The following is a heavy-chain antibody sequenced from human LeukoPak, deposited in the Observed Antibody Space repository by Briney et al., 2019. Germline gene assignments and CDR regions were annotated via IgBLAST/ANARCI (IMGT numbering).Heavy chain of an antibody. V-gene: IGHV7-4-1*02. CDR3: ARQIWFGEYDPDAFDI. CDR1: GYTFTSYA. J-gene: IGHJ3*02. Sequence: ASVKVSCKASGYTFTSYAMNWVRQAPGQGLEWMGWINTNTGNPTYAQGFTGRFVFSLDTSVSTAYLQISSLKAEDTAVYYRARQIWFGEYDPDAFDIWGQGTMVTVSS. D-gene: IGHD3-10*01. CDR2: INTNTGNP.